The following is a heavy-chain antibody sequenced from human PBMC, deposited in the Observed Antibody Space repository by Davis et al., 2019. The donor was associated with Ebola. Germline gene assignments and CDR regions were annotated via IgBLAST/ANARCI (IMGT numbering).Heavy chain of an antibody. V-gene: IGHV4-39*01. CDR1: GGSISSSSYY. CDR2: IYYSGST. CDR3: ARGSHYDFWSGPAYYYYGMDV. D-gene: IGHD3-3*01. Sequence: SETLSLTCTVSGGSISSSSYYWGWIRQHPGKGLVWIGSIYYSGSTYYNPSLKSRVTISVDTSKNQFSLKLSSVTAADTAVYYCARGSHYDFWSGPAYYYYGMDVWGQGTTVTVSS. J-gene: IGHJ6*02.